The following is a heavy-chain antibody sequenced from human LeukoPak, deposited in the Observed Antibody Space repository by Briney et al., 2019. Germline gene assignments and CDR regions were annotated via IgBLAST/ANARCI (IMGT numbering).Heavy chain of an antibody. CDR1: GGSISSGGDY. CDR2: IYTGGSS. Sequence: PSETLSLTCPVSGGSISSGGDYWSWVRQHPGKGLEWIGCIYTGGSSFYNPSHKSRVTISADTSKNQFFLKLSSVTAADTAVYYCARGDEWLLLNYWGQGTLVTVSS. J-gene: IGHJ4*02. V-gene: IGHV4-31*03. CDR3: ARGDEWLLLNY. D-gene: IGHD3-22*01.